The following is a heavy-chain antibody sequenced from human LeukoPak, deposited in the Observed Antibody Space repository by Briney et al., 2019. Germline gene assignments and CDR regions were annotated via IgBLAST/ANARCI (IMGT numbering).Heavy chain of an antibody. J-gene: IGHJ3*02. CDR2: IKKDGTET. CDR1: GFIFSNYW. CDR3: ARGIPPPAYYDFWSGYPKGGALDI. Sequence: GGSLRLSCGASGFIFSNYWMSWVRQAPGKGLEWVANIKKDGTETYYVDSVRGRFTIYRDNAKNSLYLQMDSLRGEDTAVYYCARGIPPPAYYDFWSGYPKGGALDIWGQGTMVTVSS. D-gene: IGHD3-3*01. V-gene: IGHV3-7*01.